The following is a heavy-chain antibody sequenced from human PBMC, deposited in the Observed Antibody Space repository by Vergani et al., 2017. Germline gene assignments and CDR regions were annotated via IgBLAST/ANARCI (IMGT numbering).Heavy chain of an antibody. D-gene: IGHD2-2*01. J-gene: IGHJ4*02. V-gene: IGHV4-38-2*01. CDR2: VSHSGDT. CDR3: ARRSSSYYLDI. Sequence: QVNLQESGPGLVKPSETLSLTCDVSGYSIRTGNNWGWIRQPPGKGLEWISIVSHSGDTYFNPSLKGRVSISMDTSKTYFFLTLSSLTAADTAMYYCARRSSSYYLDIWGQGVLITVSS. CDR1: GYSIRTGNN.